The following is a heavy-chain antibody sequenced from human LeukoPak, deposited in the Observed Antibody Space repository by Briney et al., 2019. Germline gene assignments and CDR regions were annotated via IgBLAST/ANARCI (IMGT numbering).Heavy chain of an antibody. CDR2: IWYDGSNK. D-gene: IGHD6-6*01. J-gene: IGHJ4*02. CDR1: GFTFSSYG. CDR3: ARGVAARPWHYFDY. Sequence: PGGSLRLSCAASGFTFSSYGMHWVRQAPGKGLEWVAVIWYDGSNKYYADSVKGRFTISRDNSKSTLYLQMNSLRAEDTAVYYCARGVAARPWHYFDYWGQGTLVTVSS. V-gene: IGHV3-30*19.